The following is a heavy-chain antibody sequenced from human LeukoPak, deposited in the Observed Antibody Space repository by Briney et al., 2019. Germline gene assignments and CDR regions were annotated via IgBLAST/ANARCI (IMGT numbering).Heavy chain of an antibody. J-gene: IGHJ5*02. Sequence: GESLKISCKGSGYSFTSYWIGWVRQMPGKGLEWMGIIYPGDSDTRYSPSFQGQVTISADKSISTAYLQWSSLKASDTARYYCARPPFVGQWYEAPWGQGTLVTVSS. CDR2: IYPGDSDT. D-gene: IGHD2-15*01. CDR1: GYSFTSYW. V-gene: IGHV5-51*01. CDR3: ARPPFVGQWYEAP.